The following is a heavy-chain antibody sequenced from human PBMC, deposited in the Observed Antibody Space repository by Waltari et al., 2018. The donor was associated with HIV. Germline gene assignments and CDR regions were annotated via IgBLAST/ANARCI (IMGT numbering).Heavy chain of an antibody. D-gene: IGHD2-21*01. CDR3: AKGCGSGYYYYGMDV. V-gene: IGHV3-23*01. CDR1: GFTFSSYA. CDR2: MSGSGGST. J-gene: IGHJ6*02. Sequence: EVQLLESGGGLVQPGGSLRLSCAASGFTFSSYAISWVRQAPGKGLELDSAMSGSGGSTHYADPWKGRLTSSREKSKNTLYLKMNSLRAEHTAVYSCAKGCGSGYYYYGMDVWGQGTTATVSS.